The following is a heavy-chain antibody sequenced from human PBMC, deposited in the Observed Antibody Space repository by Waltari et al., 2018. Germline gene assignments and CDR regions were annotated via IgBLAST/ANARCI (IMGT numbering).Heavy chain of an antibody. CDR3: AGASSSSSYDA. CDR2: IKEDGSVT. J-gene: IGHJ5*02. Sequence: EVQLVESGGGLVQPGGSLRLSCAVSGFTFSDYWMSWVRQAPGRGLEWVANIKEDGSVTNYVDSVKGRFTISRDNARNSLFLQMNSLRDEDTAIYYCAGASSSSSYDAWGQGTLVTVSS. V-gene: IGHV3-7*04. CDR1: GFTFSDYW. D-gene: IGHD6-6*01.